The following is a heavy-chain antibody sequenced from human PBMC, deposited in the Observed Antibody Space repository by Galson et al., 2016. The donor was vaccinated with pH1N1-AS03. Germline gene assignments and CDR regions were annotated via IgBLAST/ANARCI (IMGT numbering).Heavy chain of an antibody. CDR2: INADSGDT. CDR1: GYTFTAYY. V-gene: IGHV1-2*02. CDR3: AKDDNCDFWVGYFGPDF. Sequence: SVKVSCKASGYTFTAYYMHWVRQAPGQGLEWMGWINADSGDTNYAPKSRGRVTLTRDTSTSTAYMELSTLRSDDTALYYCAKDDNCDFWVGYFGPDFWGQGTLITVSS. J-gene: IGHJ4*02. D-gene: IGHD3-3*01.